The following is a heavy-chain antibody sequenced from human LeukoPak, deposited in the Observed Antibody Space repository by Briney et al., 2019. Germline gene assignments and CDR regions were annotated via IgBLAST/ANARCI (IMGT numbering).Heavy chain of an antibody. CDR2: ISNSGGST. CDR3: AILYSTNY. Sequence: GGSLRLSCAASGFTFSSYAMTWVRQAPGKGLEWVSGISNSGGSTYYADSVKGRLTISRDNSKNTLYLQMNSLRAEDTALYYCAILYSTNYWGQGTLVTVSS. J-gene: IGHJ4*02. CDR1: GFTFSSYA. D-gene: IGHD6-13*01. V-gene: IGHV3-23*01.